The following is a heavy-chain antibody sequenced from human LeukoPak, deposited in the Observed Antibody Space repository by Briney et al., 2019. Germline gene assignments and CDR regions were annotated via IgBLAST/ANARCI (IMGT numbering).Heavy chain of an antibody. Sequence: GASVKVSCKASGYTFTGYYMHWVRQAPGQGLEWMGWINPNSGGTNYAQKLQGRVTMTTDTSTSTAYMELRSLRSDDTAVYYCARDRPLWDDILTGPLGWYMDVWGKGTTVTVSS. CDR1: GYTFTGYY. D-gene: IGHD3-9*01. V-gene: IGHV1-2*02. CDR3: ARDRPLWDDILTGPLGWYMDV. CDR2: INPNSGGT. J-gene: IGHJ6*03.